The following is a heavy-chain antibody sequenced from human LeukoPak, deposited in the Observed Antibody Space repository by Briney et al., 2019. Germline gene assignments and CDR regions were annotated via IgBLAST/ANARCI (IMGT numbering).Heavy chain of an antibody. Sequence: PGGSLRLSCAASGFTFSSYSMNWVRQAPGKGLEWVSSISSSSSYIYYADSVKGRFTISRDNAKNSLYLQMNSLRAEDTAVYYCARLRADYYDSSGYHYSDYWGQGTLVTVSS. D-gene: IGHD3-22*01. V-gene: IGHV3-21*01. CDR1: GFTFSSYS. J-gene: IGHJ4*02. CDR2: ISSSSSYI. CDR3: ARLRADYYDSSGYHYSDY.